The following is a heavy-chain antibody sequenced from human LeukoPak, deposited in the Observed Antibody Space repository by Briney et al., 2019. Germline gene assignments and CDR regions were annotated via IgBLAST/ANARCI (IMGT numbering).Heavy chain of an antibody. Sequence: GGSLRLSCAASGFSFSDFSMNWVRQAPGKGLEWLSYIGFSGRTTNYADSVKGRFTISRDNARNSLFLQMTSLRAEDTAVYYCAKDAAVALDYWGQGTLVTVSS. D-gene: IGHD6-19*01. CDR1: GFSFSDFS. CDR3: AKDAAVALDY. CDR2: IGFSGRTT. J-gene: IGHJ4*02. V-gene: IGHV3-48*01.